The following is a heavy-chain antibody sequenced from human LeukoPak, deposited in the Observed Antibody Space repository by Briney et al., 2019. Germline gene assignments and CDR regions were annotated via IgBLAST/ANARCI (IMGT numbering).Heavy chain of an antibody. Sequence: SQTLSLTCAISGDSVSSNSAAWNWIRQSPSRGLEWLGRTYYRSKWYNDYAVSVKSRITINPDTSKNQFSLQLNSVTPEDTAVYYCARSRSSPNYYYYYYMDVWGKGTTVTVSS. CDR1: GDSVSSNSAA. J-gene: IGHJ6*03. CDR3: ARSRSSPNYYYYYYMDV. D-gene: IGHD6-6*01. V-gene: IGHV6-1*01. CDR2: TYYRSKWYN.